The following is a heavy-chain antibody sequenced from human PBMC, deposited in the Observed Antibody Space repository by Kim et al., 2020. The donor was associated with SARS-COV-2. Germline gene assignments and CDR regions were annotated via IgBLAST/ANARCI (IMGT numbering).Heavy chain of an antibody. CDR1: GYSFTSYW. Sequence: GESLKISCKGSGYSFTSYWIGWVRQMPGKGLEWMGIIYPGDSDTRYSPSFQGQVTISADKSISTAYLQWSSLKASDTAMYYCARGHGAPFEYSSPLGYYGMDVWGQGTTVTVSS. D-gene: IGHD6-6*01. CDR2: IYPGDSDT. CDR3: ARGHGAPFEYSSPLGYYGMDV. V-gene: IGHV5-51*01. J-gene: IGHJ6*02.